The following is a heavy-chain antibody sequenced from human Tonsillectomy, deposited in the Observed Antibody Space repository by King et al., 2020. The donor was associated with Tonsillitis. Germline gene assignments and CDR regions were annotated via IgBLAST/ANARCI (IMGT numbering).Heavy chain of an antibody. Sequence: VQLVESGGGLVQPGGSLRLSCVVSGFTVSSNYMSWVRQAPGKGLEWVSVIYSGDNTYYADSVKGRFTISRHNSKNTLYFQMNSLRIEDTAVYYCARGHRGYCSGGSCYDFGMDVWGQGTTVTVSS. CDR2: IYSGDNT. V-gene: IGHV3-53*04. J-gene: IGHJ6*02. D-gene: IGHD2-15*01. CDR3: ARGHRGYCSGGSCYDFGMDV. CDR1: GFTVSSNY.